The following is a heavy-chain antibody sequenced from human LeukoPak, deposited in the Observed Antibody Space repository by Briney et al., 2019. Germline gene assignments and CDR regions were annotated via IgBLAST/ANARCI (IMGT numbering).Heavy chain of an antibody. V-gene: IGHV1-69*05. CDR3: ARDGVGELSPHKYFDY. J-gene: IGHJ4*02. Sequence: GASVKVSCKASGYTFTSYGISWVRQAPGQGLEWMGGIIPIFGTANYAQKFEGRVTITTDESTSTAYMELSSLRSEDTAVYYCARDGVGELSPHKYFDYWGQGTLVTVSS. D-gene: IGHD3-10*01. CDR2: IIPIFGTA. CDR1: GYTFTSYG.